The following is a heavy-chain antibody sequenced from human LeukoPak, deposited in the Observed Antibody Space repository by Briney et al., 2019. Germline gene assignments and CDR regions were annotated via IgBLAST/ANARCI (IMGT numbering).Heavy chain of an antibody. D-gene: IGHD6-19*01. CDR2: IKRDGSEK. Sequence: GGSLRLSCEASGFTFSSYWMSWVRQAPGKGLEWVANIKRDGSEKYYVDSVKGRFTISRDNAKNSLYLQINSVRAEDTAVYFCARAGYSSGWSNYFYYMDAWGTGTTVTVSS. CDR3: ARAGYSSGWSNYFYYMDA. V-gene: IGHV3-7*01. J-gene: IGHJ6*03. CDR1: GFTFSSYW.